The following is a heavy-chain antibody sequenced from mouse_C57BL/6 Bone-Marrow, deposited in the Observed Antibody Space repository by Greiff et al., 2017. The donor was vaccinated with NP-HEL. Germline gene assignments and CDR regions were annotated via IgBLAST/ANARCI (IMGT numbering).Heavy chain of an antibody. D-gene: IGHD1-1*01. J-gene: IGHJ4*01. CDR3: ARFDYGSSYDYAMVY. CDR2: INPSSGYT. Sequence: QVQLKESGAELVKPGASVKLSCKASGYTFTSYWMHWVKQRPGQGLEWIGYINPSSGYTKYNQKFKDKATLTADKSSSTAYMQLSSLTYEDSAVYYCARFDYGSSYDYAMVYWGQGTSVTVST. CDR1: GYTFTSYW. V-gene: IGHV1-7*01.